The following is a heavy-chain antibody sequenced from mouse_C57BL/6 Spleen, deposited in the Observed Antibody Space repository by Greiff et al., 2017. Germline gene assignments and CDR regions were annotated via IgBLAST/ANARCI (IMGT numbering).Heavy chain of an antibody. CDR1: GSAFGSTW. CDR2: IYPGDGDT. J-gene: IGHJ1*03. D-gene: IGHD3-1*01. CDR3: ARSGGTGDLDV. Sequence: VQLQRSGPELVKLGASGKISCKASGSAFGSTWWNWVRQRPGKGLGGKGRIYPGDGDTNCNGKFKGKATLTADKSASTDYMQLSSRNSEDSAVYFCARSGGTGDLDVWSTGTTVTVSS. V-gene: IGHV1-82*01.